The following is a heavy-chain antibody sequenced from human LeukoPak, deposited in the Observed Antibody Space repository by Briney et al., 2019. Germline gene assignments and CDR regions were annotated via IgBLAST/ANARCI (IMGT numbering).Heavy chain of an antibody. J-gene: IGHJ4*02. CDR1: GFTFSNYG. V-gene: IGHV3-33*01. CDR3: ASGDCSTTSCYLFDF. CDR2: IWYDGSKK. Sequence: PGRSLRLSCAESGFTFSNYGLHWVRQAPGKGLEWVAIIWYDGSKKYFADSVKGRATISRDNSGNTLYLQLDSLRAEDTAVYYCASGDCSTTSCYLFDFWGQGTLVTVSS. D-gene: IGHD2-2*01.